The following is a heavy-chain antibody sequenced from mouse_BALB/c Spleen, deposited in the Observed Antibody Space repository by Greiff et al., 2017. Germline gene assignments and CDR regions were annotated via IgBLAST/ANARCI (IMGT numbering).Heavy chain of an antibody. V-gene: IGHV5-4*02. J-gene: IGHJ3*01. Sequence: EVKLMESGGGLVKPGGSLKLSCAASGFTFSDYYMYWVRQTPEKRLEWVATISDGGSYTYYPDSVKGRFTISRDNAKNNLYLQMSSLKSEDTAMYYCARDRGPGAWFAYWGQGTLVTVSA. D-gene: IGHD1-1*02. CDR2: ISDGGSYT. CDR1: GFTFSDYY. CDR3: ARDRGPGAWFAY.